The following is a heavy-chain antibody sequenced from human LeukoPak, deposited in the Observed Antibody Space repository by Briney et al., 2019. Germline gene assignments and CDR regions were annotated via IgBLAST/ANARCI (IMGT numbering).Heavy chain of an antibody. Sequence: GGSLRLSCAASGFTFSDYYMSWIRQAPGKGLEWVSYITGHSIYTNYADSVKGRFTISRDNAKNSLYQQMNSLRAEDTAVYYCARGSVGAPWYWGQGTLVTVSS. CDR3: ARGSVGAPWY. CDR2: ITGHSIYT. V-gene: IGHV3-11*06. CDR1: GFTFSDYY. J-gene: IGHJ4*02. D-gene: IGHD1-26*01.